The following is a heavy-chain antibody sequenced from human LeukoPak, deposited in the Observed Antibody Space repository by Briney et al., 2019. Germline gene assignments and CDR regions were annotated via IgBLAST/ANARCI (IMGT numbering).Heavy chain of an antibody. CDR3: ARVRHSSGWNYYGMDV. CDR2: IWYDGSNK. CDR1: GFTFRSYG. J-gene: IGHJ6*02. V-gene: IGHV3-33*01. D-gene: IGHD6-19*01. Sequence: GGSLRLSCAASGFTFRSYGMHWVRQAPGKGLEWVAVIWYDGSNKYYADSVKGRFTISRDNSKNTLYLQMNSLRAEDTAVYYCARVRHSSGWNYYGMDVWGQGTTVTVSS.